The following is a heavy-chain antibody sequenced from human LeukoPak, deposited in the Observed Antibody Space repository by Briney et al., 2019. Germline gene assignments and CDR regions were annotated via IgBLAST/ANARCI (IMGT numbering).Heavy chain of an antibody. D-gene: IGHD5-18*01. J-gene: IGHJ4*02. CDR1: GFTFSNYA. CDR2: ISYDGSNK. CDR3: ARNVDTAMVTRGGNPDY. V-gene: IGHV3-30*04. Sequence: GGSLRLSCAASGFTFSNYAMHWVRQAPGKGLEWVAVISYDGSNKYYADSVKGRFTISRDNSKNTLYLQMNNLRAEDTAVYYCARNVDTAMVTRGGNPDYWGQGTLVTVSS.